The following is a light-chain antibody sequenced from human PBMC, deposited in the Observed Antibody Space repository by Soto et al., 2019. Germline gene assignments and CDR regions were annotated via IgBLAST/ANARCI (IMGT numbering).Light chain of an antibody. CDR2: KAS. CDR3: QQATSFPPTT. Sequence: DNQRKQSASTLSGYVGDGVTITCRASQTISSWLAWYQQKPGKAPKLLIYKASTLKSGVPSRFSGSGSGTEFTLTISSLQPEDFATYYCQQATSFPPTTFGQGTKVDIK. J-gene: IGKJ1*01. V-gene: IGKV1-5*03. CDR1: QTISSW.